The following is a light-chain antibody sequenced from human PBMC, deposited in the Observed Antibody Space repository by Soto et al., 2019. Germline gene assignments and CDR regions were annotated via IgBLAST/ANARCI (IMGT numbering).Light chain of an antibody. Sequence: QSVLTQPASVSGSPGQSITISCTGTSSNVGSYNLVSWYQQHPGEAPKLMIYDASKRPSGVSNRFSGAKSGNTASLTSSGLQAEDEGDYYCCSYAGSDTMIFGGGTKRTVL. CDR1: SSNVGSYNL. CDR3: CSYAGSDTMI. CDR2: DAS. V-gene: IGLV2-23*01. J-gene: IGLJ2*01.